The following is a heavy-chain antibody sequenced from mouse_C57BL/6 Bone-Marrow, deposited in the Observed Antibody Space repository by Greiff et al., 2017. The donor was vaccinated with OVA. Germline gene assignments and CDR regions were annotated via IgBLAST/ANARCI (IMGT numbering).Heavy chain of an antibody. J-gene: IGHJ3*01. V-gene: IGHV1-82*01. CDR3: ARGGWLL. CDR1: GYAFSSSW. CDR2: IYPGDGDT. Sequence: QVQLKQSGPELVKPGASVKISCKASGYAFSSSWMNWVKQRPGKGLEWIGRIYPGDGDTNYNGKFTGKATLTADKSSSTAYMQLSSLTSEDSAVYFCARGGWLLWGQGTLVTVSA. D-gene: IGHD2-3*01.